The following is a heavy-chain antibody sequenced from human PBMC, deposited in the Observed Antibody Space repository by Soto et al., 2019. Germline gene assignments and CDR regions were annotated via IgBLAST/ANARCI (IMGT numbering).Heavy chain of an antibody. V-gene: IGHV4-30-4*01. CDR2: IYYSGNT. D-gene: IGHD2-15*01. CDR1: GESISSGDHY. Sequence: PSETLSLTCTVSGESISSGDHYWSWVRQSPGEGLEWIGFIYYSGNTYYNPSLKSRVSMSVDTSNNQFSLKLNSVTAADTAVYYCARDAGYCTSVSCYPSNLDDWGQGTTVTVSS. CDR3: ARDAGYCTSVSCYPSNLDD. J-gene: IGHJ6*01.